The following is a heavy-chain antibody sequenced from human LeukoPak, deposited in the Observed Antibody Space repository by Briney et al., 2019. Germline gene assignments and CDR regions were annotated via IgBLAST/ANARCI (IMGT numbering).Heavy chain of an antibody. D-gene: IGHD3-10*01. J-gene: IGHJ5*02. CDR1: GVTLSPYG. CDR3: AKEGTPQVSTWYDL. CDR2: ISYEGGTQ. Sequence: GGSLRLSCAASGVTLSPYGMHWVRQAPGKGLEWVAVISYEGGTQHYADSVKGRFIISRDNPRNTLCLQMNILRTEDTAVYYCAKEGTPQVSTWYDLWGQGTQVIVSS. V-gene: IGHV3-30*18.